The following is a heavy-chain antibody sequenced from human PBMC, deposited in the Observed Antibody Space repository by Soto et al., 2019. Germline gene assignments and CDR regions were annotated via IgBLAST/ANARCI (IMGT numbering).Heavy chain of an antibody. D-gene: IGHD3-22*01. CDR3: AKDYYDSSGYYPPALLFDY. Sequence: ASVKVSCKASGYIFTTYGISWVRQAPGQGLEWMGWISANNGNTYYAQKFQGRVTITRDTSASTAYMELSSLRSEDTAVYYCAKDYYDSSGYYPPALLFDYWG. CDR1: GYIFTTYG. J-gene: IGHJ4*01. CDR2: ISANNGNT. V-gene: IGHV1-18*01.